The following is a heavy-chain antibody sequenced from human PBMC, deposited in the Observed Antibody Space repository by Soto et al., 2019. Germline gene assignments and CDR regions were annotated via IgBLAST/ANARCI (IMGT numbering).Heavy chain of an antibody. Sequence: QLQLQESGPGLVKPSETLSLTCTVSGGSISTSYYYWGWIRQSPGKGLEWIGAIYYTGTTYYNPPLQSRATISVDTSKNQFSLKMSSVTAADTAVYVCARQAGAFGYHMAVWGKGPTVTVSS. V-gene: IGHV4-39*01. CDR1: GGSISTSYYY. CDR2: IYYTGTT. D-gene: IGHD3-16*01. CDR3: ARQAGAFGYHMAV. J-gene: IGHJ6*03.